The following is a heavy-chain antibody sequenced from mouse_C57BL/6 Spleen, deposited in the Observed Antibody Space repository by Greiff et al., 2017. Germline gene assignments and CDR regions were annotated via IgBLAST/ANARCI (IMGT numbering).Heavy chain of an antibody. CDR3: ARRGGSSRYFDV. J-gene: IGHJ1*03. CDR2: INPSTGGT. CDR1: GYSFTGYY. D-gene: IGHD1-1*01. V-gene: IGHV1-42*01. Sequence: VHVKQSGPELVKPGASVKISCKASGYSFTGYYMNWVKQSPEKSLEWIGEINPSTGGTTYNQKFKAKATLTVDKSSSTAYMQLKSLTSEDSAVYYCARRGGSSRYFDVWGTGTTVTVSS.